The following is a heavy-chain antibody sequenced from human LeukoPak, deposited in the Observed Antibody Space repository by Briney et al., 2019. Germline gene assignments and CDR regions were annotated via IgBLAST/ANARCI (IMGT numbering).Heavy chain of an antibody. D-gene: IGHD1-20*01. J-gene: IGHJ4*02. V-gene: IGHV3-23*01. CDR2: ISGSGGTT. CDR3: ANSLYNWGLLRY. CDR1: GFTFSSYA. Sequence: PGGSLRLSCAASGFTFSSYAMSWVRQAPGKGLEWVSAISGSGGTTYYADSVKGRFTISRDNSKNTLYLQMNNLRAEDTAVYYCANSLYNWGLLRYWGQGTLVTVSS.